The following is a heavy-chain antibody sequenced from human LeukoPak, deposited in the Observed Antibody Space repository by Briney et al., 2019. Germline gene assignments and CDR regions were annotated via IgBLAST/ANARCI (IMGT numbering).Heavy chain of an antibody. J-gene: IGHJ4*02. CDR3: ARDMGYYDSSGYYYLRPEYYFDY. Sequence: ASVKVSCKASGYTFTGYYVHWVRQAPGQGLEWMGWINPNSGSTSYAQKFQGRVTMTRDMSTSTVYMELSSLRSEDTAVYYCARDMGYYDSSGYYYLRPEYYFDYWGQGTLVTVSS. V-gene: IGHV1-46*01. CDR2: INPNSGST. D-gene: IGHD3-22*01. CDR1: GYTFTGYY.